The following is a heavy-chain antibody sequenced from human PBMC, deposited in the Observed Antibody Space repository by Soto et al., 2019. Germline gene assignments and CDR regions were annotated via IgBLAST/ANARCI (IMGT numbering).Heavy chain of an antibody. D-gene: IGHD6-13*01. CDR2: TYYRSKWWH. V-gene: IGHV6-1*01. CDR3: AKEEPLAAGGPGWFDP. CDR1: GDRVSSNTAA. Sequence: SQTLSLTCAISGDRVSSNTAAWNWIRQSPSRDLEWLGRTYYRSKWWHDYAVSVKSRITVNPDTSNNQFSLQLSSVTPEDTAVYFCAKEEPLAAGGPGWFDPWGQGTLVTVSS. J-gene: IGHJ5*02.